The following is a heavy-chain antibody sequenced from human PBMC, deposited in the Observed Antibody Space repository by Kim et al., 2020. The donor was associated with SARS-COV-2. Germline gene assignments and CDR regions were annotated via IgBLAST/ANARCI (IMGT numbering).Heavy chain of an antibody. Sequence: SETLSLTCTVSGGSISSSSYYWGWIRQPPGKGLEWIGSIYYSGSTYYNPSLKSRVTISVDTSKNQFSLKLSSVTAADTAVYYCARHGAPSGWYRDNWFDPWGQGTLVTVSS. V-gene: IGHV4-39*01. CDR3: ARHGAPSGWYRDNWFDP. J-gene: IGHJ5*02. CDR2: IYYSGST. D-gene: IGHD6-19*01. CDR1: GGSISSSSYY.